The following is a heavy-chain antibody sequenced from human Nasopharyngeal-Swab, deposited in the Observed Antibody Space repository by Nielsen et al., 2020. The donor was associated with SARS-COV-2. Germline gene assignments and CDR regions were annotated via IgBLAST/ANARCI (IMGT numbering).Heavy chain of an antibody. J-gene: IGHJ4*02. Sequence: ASVKVSCKASGYTFTSYYMHWVRQAPGQGLEWMGIINPSGGSTSYAQKFQGRVTMTRDTSTSTVYMELSSLRSEDTAVYYCARDRYLIPSAAGKDYWGQRTLVTVSS. CDR3: ARDRYLIPSAAGKDY. CDR1: GYTFTSYY. V-gene: IGHV1-46*01. D-gene: IGHD6-13*01. CDR2: INPSGGST.